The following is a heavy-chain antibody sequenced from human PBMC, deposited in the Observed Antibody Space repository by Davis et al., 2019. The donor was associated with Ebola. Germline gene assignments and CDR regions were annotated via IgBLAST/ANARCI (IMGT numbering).Heavy chain of an antibody. CDR1: GFTFSDQY. J-gene: IGHJ6*02. V-gene: IGHV3-72*01. Sequence: PGGSLRLSCAASGFTFSDQYMDWVRQAPGQGLEWVGRSRNKANAYTTEYAASVKGRFTVSRDDSKNSLYLQMNSLKTEDTAVYYCASGGGSATSSHYFGLDVWGQGTTVTVSS. D-gene: IGHD3-16*01. CDR2: SRNKANAYTT. CDR3: ASGGGSATSSHYFGLDV.